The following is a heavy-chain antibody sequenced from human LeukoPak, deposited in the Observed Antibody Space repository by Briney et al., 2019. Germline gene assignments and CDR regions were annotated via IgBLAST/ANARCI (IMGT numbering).Heavy chain of an antibody. CDR1: GGSISNYY. J-gene: IGHJ6*02. CDR3: ARDETSFHYGMDV. V-gene: IGHV4-59*01. Sequence: SETLSLTCTVSGGSISNYYWSWIRQPPEKGLEWIGHIYYSGSTNYNPSLQSRVTISVDTSKNQFSLKLSSVTAADTAVYYCARDETSFHYGMDVWGQGTTVTVSS. CDR2: IYYSGST.